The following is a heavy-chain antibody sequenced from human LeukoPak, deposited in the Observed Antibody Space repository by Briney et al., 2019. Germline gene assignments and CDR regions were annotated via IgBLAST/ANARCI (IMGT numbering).Heavy chain of an antibody. CDR2: IKQDGSEK. CDR3: ARALSSSYYYYYYYMDV. J-gene: IGHJ6*03. Sequence: GGSLRLSCAASGFTFSSYWMSWVRQAPGKGLEWVANIKQDGSEKYYVDSVKGRFTISRDNAKNSLYLQMNSLRAEDTAVYYCARALSSSYYYYYYYMDVWGKGTTVTVSS. D-gene: IGHD6-13*01. CDR1: GFTFSSYW. V-gene: IGHV3-7*01.